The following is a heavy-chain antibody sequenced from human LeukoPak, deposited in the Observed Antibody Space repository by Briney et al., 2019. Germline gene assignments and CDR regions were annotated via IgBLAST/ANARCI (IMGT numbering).Heavy chain of an antibody. V-gene: IGHV1-2*02. CDR3: ARDRVGSGSYYYAFDI. J-gene: IGHJ3*02. CDR2: INPNSGGT. Sequence: ASVKVSCKASGYTFTGYYMHWVRQAPGQGLEWMGWINPNSGGTNYAQKFQGRVTMTRDTSISTAYMELSRPRSDDTAVYYCARDRVGSGSYYYAFDIWGQGTMVSVSS. D-gene: IGHD1-26*01. CDR1: GYTFTGYY.